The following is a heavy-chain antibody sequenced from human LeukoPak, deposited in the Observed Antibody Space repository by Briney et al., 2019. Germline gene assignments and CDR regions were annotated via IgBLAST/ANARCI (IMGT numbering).Heavy chain of an antibody. D-gene: IGHD5-12*01. CDR1: GFPFSNAW. CDR3: TTWLGSLGP. V-gene: IGHV3-15*01. Sequence: PGESLRLSCAASGFPFSNAWMSWVRQAPGKGLEWVGRIKSKRDGGTSDYAAPVKGRFTISGDDSTNTLFLQMNSLQMEDAAVYYCTTWLGSLGPWGQGTLVTVSS. J-gene: IGHJ5*02. CDR2: IKSKRDGGTS.